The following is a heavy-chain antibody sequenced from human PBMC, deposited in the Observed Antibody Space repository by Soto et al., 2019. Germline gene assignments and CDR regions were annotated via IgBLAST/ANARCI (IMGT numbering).Heavy chain of an antibody. D-gene: IGHD4-17*01. J-gene: IGHJ6*03. CDR1: GGTFSSYA. CDR3: ARTTVTASYYYMDV. V-gene: IGHV1-69*05. CDR2: IIPIFGTA. Sequence: SVKVSCKASGGTFSSYAISWVRQAPGQGLEWMGGIIPIFGTAKYAQKVQGRLTMTTDTSTSTANMELTSLRSDDTALYYCARTTVTASYYYMDVWGKGSTVTVSS.